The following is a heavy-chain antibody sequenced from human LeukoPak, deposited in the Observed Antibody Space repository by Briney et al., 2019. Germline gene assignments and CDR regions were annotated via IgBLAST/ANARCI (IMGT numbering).Heavy chain of an antibody. V-gene: IGHV4-38-2*02. Sequence: PSETLSLTCTVSGYSISSGYYWGWIRQPPGQGLEWIGSIYHSGSTYYNPSLKSRVTISLDRSKNQFSLKLSFVTAADTAVYYCARDSGYSYVYGMDVWGQGTTVTVSS. CDR3: ARDSGYSYVYGMDV. J-gene: IGHJ6*02. CDR2: IYHSGST. CDR1: GYSISSGYY. D-gene: IGHD5-18*01.